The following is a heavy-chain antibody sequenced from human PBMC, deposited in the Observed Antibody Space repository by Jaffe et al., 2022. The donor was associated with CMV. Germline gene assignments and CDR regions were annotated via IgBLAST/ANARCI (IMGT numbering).Heavy chain of an antibody. CDR1: GFTFSSYG. J-gene: IGHJ6*02. CDR2: IWYDGSNK. CDR3: ARDTYCSSTSCFLGYYYYYGMDV. D-gene: IGHD2-2*01. V-gene: IGHV3-33*01. Sequence: QVQLVESGGGVVQPGRSLRLSCAASGFTFSSYGMHWVRQAPGKGLEWVAVIWYDGSNKYYADSVKGRFTISRDNSKNTLYLQMNSLRAEDTAVYYCARDTYCSSTSCFLGYYYYYGMDVWGQGTTVTVSS.